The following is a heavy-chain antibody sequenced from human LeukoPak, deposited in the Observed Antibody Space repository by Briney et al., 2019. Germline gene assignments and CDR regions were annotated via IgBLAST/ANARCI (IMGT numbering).Heavy chain of an antibody. CDR3: ARGYSVYDFYFDY. V-gene: IGHV3-21*04. J-gene: IGHJ4*02. CDR1: EFTFSSYS. CDR2: ISGSSRYI. Sequence: PGGSLRLSCAASEFTFSSYSMNWVRQAPGKGLEWVSSISGSSRYIYYADSVKGRFTISRDNSKNTLFLQMNSLRAEDTAVYYCARGYSVYDFYFDYWGQGTLVTVSS. D-gene: IGHD5/OR15-5a*01.